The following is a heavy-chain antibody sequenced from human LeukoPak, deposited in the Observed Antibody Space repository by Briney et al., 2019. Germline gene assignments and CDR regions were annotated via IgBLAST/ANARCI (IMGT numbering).Heavy chain of an antibody. J-gene: IGHJ4*02. D-gene: IGHD3-22*01. CDR2: ISYDGSNK. Sequence: PGRSLRLSCAASGFTFSSYAMHWVRQAPGKGLEWVAVISYDGSNKYYADSVKGRFTISRDNSKNTLYLQMNSLRAEDTAVYYLWGAREKYYNSSVFSPLNYWGPGPLGPAS. CDR3: WGAREKYYNSSVFSPLNY. CDR1: GFTFSSYA. V-gene: IGHV3-30-3*01.